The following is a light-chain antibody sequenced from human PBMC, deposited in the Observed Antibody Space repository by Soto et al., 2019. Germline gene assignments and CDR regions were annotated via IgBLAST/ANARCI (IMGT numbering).Light chain of an antibody. CDR3: QQYNNWPLT. CDR1: QSVSSN. CDR2: GAS. V-gene: IGKV3-15*01. J-gene: IGKJ4*01. Sequence: EIVLTQSPATLSVSPGERATLSCRASQSVSSNLAWYQQKPGQAPRLLISGASTSATGIPARFSGSGSGTELTLTISSLQSEDFAVYFCQQYNNWPLTFGGGTKVEIK.